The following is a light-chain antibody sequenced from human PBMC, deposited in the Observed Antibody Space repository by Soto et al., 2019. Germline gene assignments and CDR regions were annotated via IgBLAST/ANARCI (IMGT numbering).Light chain of an antibody. Sequence: IQLTQSPSSLSTSVRDRVTITCRASQGISSYLAWYQQKPGKAPKLLIYAASTLQSGVPSRFSGSGSGTEFTLTISSLQPDDIATFYCLQYKSYAGTFGQGTKVDIK. CDR2: AAS. V-gene: IGKV1-9*01. J-gene: IGKJ1*01. CDR1: QGISSY. CDR3: LQYKSYAGT.